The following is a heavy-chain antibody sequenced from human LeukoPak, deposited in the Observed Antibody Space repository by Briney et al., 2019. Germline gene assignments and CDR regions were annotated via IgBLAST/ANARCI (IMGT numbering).Heavy chain of an antibody. V-gene: IGHV1-2*02. CDR3: ARAAYCGSGCYYWFDT. CDR1: GYTFIAYY. J-gene: IGHJ5*02. D-gene: IGHD2-21*02. Sequence: ASVKVSFKSSGYTFIAYYMHWVRQAPGQGLELMGWINPNTGGAYYTETFQGRVTMTRDTSISTLYMELSSLRSDDTAVYYCARAAYCGSGCYYWFDTWGQGTLVTVSS. CDR2: INPNTGGA.